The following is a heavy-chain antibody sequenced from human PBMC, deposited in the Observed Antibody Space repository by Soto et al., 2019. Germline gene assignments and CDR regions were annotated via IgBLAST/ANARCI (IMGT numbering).Heavy chain of an antibody. CDR1: GFTVSSYH. J-gene: IGHJ5*02. V-gene: IGHV3-66*01. D-gene: IGHD3-10*01. CDR3: ARDHYGPGWFDP. CDR2: LYSAGSA. Sequence: GGSLRLSCAASGFTVSSYHMSWVRQAPGKGLEWVSVLYSAGSADFADSVKGRFTISRDNAKNSLYLQMNSLRAEDTAVYYCARDHYGPGWFDPWGQGTLVTVSS.